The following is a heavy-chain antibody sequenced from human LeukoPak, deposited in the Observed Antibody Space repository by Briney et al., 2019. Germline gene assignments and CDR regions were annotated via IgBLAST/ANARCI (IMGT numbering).Heavy chain of an antibody. CDR1: GGTFSSYA. D-gene: IGHD5-12*01. CDR3: ARDGYSGYDRGSHYFDY. Sequence: ASVKVSCKASGGTFSSYAISWVRPAPGQGLEWMGRIIPIFGTANYAQKFQGRVTITADKSTSTAYMELSSLRSEDTAVYYCARDGYSGYDRGSHYFDYWGQGTLVTVSS. J-gene: IGHJ4*02. CDR2: IIPIFGTA. V-gene: IGHV1-69*06.